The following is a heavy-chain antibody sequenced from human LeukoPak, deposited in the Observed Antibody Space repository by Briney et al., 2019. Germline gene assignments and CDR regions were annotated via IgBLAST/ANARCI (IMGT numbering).Heavy chain of an antibody. CDR3: ARDRTSWGRPFGAFDI. CDR1: GFTFSSYA. Sequence: GGSLRLSCAASGFTFSSYAMHWVRQAPGKGLEWVAVISYDGSNKYYADSVKGRFTNSRDNSKNTLYLQMNSLRAEDTAVYYCARDRTSWGRPFGAFDIWGQGTMVTVSS. V-gene: IGHV3-30*04. J-gene: IGHJ3*02. D-gene: IGHD3-16*01. CDR2: ISYDGSNK.